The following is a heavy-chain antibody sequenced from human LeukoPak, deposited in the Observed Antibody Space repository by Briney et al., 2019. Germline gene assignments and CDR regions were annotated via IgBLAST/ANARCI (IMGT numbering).Heavy chain of an antibody. D-gene: IGHD3-3*01. CDR2: INPNNGDT. J-gene: IGHJ4*02. Sequence: ASVKVSCMASGYTFTGYYMHWVRQAPGQGLEWMGWINPNNGDTKYAQKFQGRVTMTRDTSISTAYMELSRLRSDDTALYYCAREPEGITIFGVVNQAWGQGTLVTVSS. CDR1: GYTFTGYY. V-gene: IGHV1-2*02. CDR3: AREPEGITIFGVVNQA.